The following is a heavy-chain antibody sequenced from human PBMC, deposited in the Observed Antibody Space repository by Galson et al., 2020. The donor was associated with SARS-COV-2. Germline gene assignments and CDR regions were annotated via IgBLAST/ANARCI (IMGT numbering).Heavy chain of an antibody. Sequence: SGPTLAKPPQTLTLTCTFSGFSLSTTGMRVSWIRQPPGKALEWLARIDWDDDKFYSTSLKTRLTISKDTSKNQVVLTMTNMDPVDTATYYCARNYGDWTPFDYWGQGTLVTVSS. CDR3: ARNYGDWTPFDY. J-gene: IGHJ4*02. CDR2: IDWDDDK. V-gene: IGHV2-70*04. CDR1: GFSLSTTGMR. D-gene: IGHD4-17*01.